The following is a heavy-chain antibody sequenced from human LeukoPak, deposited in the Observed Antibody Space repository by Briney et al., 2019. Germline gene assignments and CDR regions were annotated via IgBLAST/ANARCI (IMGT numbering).Heavy chain of an antibody. CDR3: ARRDRAAAAGLFDY. CDR2: IYYSGST. V-gene: IGHV4-59*05. CDR1: GGSISSYY. J-gene: IGHJ4*02. D-gene: IGHD6-13*01. Sequence: PSETLSLTCTVSGGSISSYYWSWIRQPPGKGLEWIGSIYYSGSTYYNPSLKSRVTVSVDTSKNQFSLKLSSVTAADTAVYYCARRDRAAAAGLFDYWGQGTLVTVSS.